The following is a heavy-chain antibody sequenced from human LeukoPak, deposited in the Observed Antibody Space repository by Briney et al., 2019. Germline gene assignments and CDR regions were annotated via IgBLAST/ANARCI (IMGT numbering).Heavy chain of an antibody. J-gene: IGHJ5*02. CDR1: GYTFTSYG. Sequence: ASVKVSCKASGYTFTSYGISWVRQAPGKGLEWMGGFDPEDGETIYAQKFQGRVTMTEDTSTDTAYMELSSLRSEDTAVYYCARNSYGDYESSFWFDPWGQGTLVTVSS. CDR3: ARNSYGDYESSFWFDP. CDR2: FDPEDGET. V-gene: IGHV1-24*01. D-gene: IGHD4-17*01.